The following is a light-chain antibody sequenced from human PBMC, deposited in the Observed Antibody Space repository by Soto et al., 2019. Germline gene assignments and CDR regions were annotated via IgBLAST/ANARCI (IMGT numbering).Light chain of an antibody. CDR2: DAS. Sequence: EIVFTQSPGTLSLSPGERATLSCRASQSVSNNYLAWYQQKPGQPPRLLIYDASKRATGMPAGFSGSGSGTDCTLTISSLEPENFAFYYCQQRSNWLFGPGTKVDIK. CDR3: QQRSNWL. CDR1: QSVSNNY. V-gene: IGKV3-11*01. J-gene: IGKJ3*01.